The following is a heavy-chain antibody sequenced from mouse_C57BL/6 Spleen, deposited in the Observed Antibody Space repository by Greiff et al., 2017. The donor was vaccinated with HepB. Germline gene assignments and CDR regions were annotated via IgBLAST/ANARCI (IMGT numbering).Heavy chain of an antibody. Sequence: QVQLQQPGAELVKPGASVKLSCKASGYTFTSYWMHWVKQRPGQGLEWIGMIHPNSGSTNYNEKFKSKATLTVDKSSSTAYMQLSSLTSEDSAVYYCAIITTGGIFDYWGQGTTLTVSS. CDR3: AIITTGGIFDY. J-gene: IGHJ2*01. CDR1: GYTFTSYW. CDR2: IHPNSGST. D-gene: IGHD1-1*01. V-gene: IGHV1-64*01.